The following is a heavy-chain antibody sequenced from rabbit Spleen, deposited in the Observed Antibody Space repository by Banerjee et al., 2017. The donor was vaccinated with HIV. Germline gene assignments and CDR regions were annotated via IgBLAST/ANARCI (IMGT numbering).Heavy chain of an antibody. CDR1: GIDFSSYY. D-gene: IGHD4-1*01. Sequence: QLKESGGGLVQSGGSLTLSCTASGIDFSSYYMSWVRQVPGKGLEWIGYIDPIFGGTYYASWVSGRFTISSHNAQNTLYLQLNSLTAADTATYFCVRDGSSGWGAEQYYFNLWGQGTLVTVS. J-gene: IGHJ4*01. CDR2: IDPIFGGT. CDR3: VRDGSSGWGAEQYYFNL. V-gene: IGHV1S7*01.